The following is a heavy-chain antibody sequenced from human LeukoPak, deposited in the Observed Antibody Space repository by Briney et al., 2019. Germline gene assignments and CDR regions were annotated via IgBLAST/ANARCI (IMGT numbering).Heavy chain of an antibody. V-gene: IGHV3-30*04. CDR3: ARGGRRGPNYYYYGMDV. D-gene: IGHD3-10*01. CDR1: GFTFSSYA. CDR2: ISYDGSNK. Sequence: GESLRLSCAASGFTFSSYAMHWVRQAPGKGLEWVAVISYDGSNKYYADSVKGRFTISRDNSKNTLYLQMNSLRAEDTAVYYCARGGRRGPNYYYYGMDVWGQGTTVTVSS. J-gene: IGHJ6*02.